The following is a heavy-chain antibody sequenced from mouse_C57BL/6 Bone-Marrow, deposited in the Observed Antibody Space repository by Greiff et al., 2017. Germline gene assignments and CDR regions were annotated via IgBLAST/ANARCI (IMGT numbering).Heavy chain of an antibody. J-gene: IGHJ4*01. CDR1: GFSLTSYG. V-gene: IGHV2-2*01. CDR3: ARRRDMVTTDYAMDY. Sequence: QVQLKESGPGLVPPSQSLSITCTVSGFSLTSYGVHWVRQSPGKGLEWLGVIWSGGSTDYNAAFISRLSISKDNSKSQVFFKMNSLQVDDTAIYYCARRRDMVTTDYAMDYWGQGTSVTVSS. D-gene: IGHD2-2*01. CDR2: IWSGGST.